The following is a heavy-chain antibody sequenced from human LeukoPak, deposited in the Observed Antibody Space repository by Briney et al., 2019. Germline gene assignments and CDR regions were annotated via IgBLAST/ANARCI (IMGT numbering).Heavy chain of an antibody. CDR2: IKHSAST. J-gene: IGHJ4*02. CDR3: ARGKDIVVVAAYDY. V-gene: IGHV4-34*01. D-gene: IGHD2-15*01. CDR1: GGSFSGYF. Sequence: SGTLSLTCAVYGGSFSGYFWSWIRQPPGKGLEWIGEIKHSASTNSNPSLKSRVTISLDTSKNQLSLKLSSVTAADTAVYYCARGKDIVVVAAYDYWGQGTLVTVSS.